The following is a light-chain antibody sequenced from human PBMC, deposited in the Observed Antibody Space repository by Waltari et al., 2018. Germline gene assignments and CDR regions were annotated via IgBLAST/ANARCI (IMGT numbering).Light chain of an antibody. CDR1: SSDVGHYNY. Sequence: QSALTQPASVSGTPGQSITISCTGTSSDVGHYNYVPWFQQHPGKAPKPIIYEVTNRPSGVSDRFSASKSGNTASLTISGLQTEDEADYYCSSFTTSHTLLFGGGTKLTV. V-gene: IGLV2-14*01. CDR3: SSFTTSHTLL. CDR2: EVT. J-gene: IGLJ2*01.